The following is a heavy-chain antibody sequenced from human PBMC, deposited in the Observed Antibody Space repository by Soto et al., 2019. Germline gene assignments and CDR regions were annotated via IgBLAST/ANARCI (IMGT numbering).Heavy chain of an antibody. V-gene: IGHV4-39*01. J-gene: IGHJ5*02. Sequence: SETLSLTCTVSGASISSNYYWVWIRQPPGKGLEWIGSISYGGSTYYNPSLKSRVTIPVDTSKSQFSLKLSSVTAADTAVYCWAAQAKLERRLGWFDPWGQGTLVTVSS. D-gene: IGHD1-1*01. CDR1: GASISSNYY. CDR3: AAQAKLERRLGWFDP. CDR2: ISYGGST.